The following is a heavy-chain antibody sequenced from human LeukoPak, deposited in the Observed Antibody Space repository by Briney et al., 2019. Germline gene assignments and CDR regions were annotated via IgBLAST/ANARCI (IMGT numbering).Heavy chain of an antibody. Sequence: GASVKVSCKASEHTIRGYYIQWVRPAPGQGLEWLGWISPNGDDSDYAQKFQGRVTMTRDTSISTAYMELRTLRSDDTAVYYCARGKKIIARPNYFFFMDVWGKGTTVTVSS. CDR3: ARGKKIIARPNYFFFMDV. V-gene: IGHV1-2*02. J-gene: IGHJ6*03. CDR2: ISPNGDDS. D-gene: IGHD6-6*01. CDR1: EHTIRGYY.